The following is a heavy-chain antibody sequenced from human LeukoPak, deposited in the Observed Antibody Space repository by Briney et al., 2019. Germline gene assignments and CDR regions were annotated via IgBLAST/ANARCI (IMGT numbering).Heavy chain of an antibody. CDR3: ATYPGLARTDV. J-gene: IGHJ6*02. Sequence: PSETLSLTCTVSGGSISSSSCYSAWIRQTPGKGLEWVSSMSSSSSYKYYADSVKGRVTISRDNAKKSMFLQMNSLRAEDTAVYYCATYPGLARTDVWGQGTTVTVSS. D-gene: IGHD5-12*01. CDR2: MSSSSSYK. CDR1: GGSISSSSCY. V-gene: IGHV3-21*01.